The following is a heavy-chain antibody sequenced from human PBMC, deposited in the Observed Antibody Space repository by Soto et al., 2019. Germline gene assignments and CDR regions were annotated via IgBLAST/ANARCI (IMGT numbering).Heavy chain of an antibody. D-gene: IGHD6-13*01. Sequence: ASVKVSCTASGYTFTSYGISWVRQAPGQGLEWMGWISAYNGNTNYAQKLQGRVTMTTDISTSTAYMELRSLRSEDTAVYYCAAVGGIAAADSDYWGQGTLVTVSS. J-gene: IGHJ4*02. V-gene: IGHV1-18*01. CDR3: AAVGGIAAADSDY. CDR1: GYTFTSYG. CDR2: ISAYNGNT.